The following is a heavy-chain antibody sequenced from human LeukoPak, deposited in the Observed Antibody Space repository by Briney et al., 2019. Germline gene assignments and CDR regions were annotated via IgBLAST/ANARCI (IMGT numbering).Heavy chain of an antibody. Sequence: GASVKVSCKTSGYTFTDYYMHWVRQAPGQGLEWMGWINPKSGDTNYAQNFQGRVTMTRDTSISTAYMELSRLRSDDTAVYYCASDIGDCSSASCPDHWGQGTLVTVSS. J-gene: IGHJ4*02. CDR2: INPKSGDT. CDR1: GYTFTDYY. D-gene: IGHD2-2*01. CDR3: ASDIGDCSSASCPDH. V-gene: IGHV1-2*02.